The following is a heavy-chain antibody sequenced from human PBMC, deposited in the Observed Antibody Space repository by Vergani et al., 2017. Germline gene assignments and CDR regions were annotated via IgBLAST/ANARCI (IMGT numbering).Heavy chain of an antibody. J-gene: IGHJ4*02. V-gene: IGHV3-21*01. CDR3: AGSVAFGGVIVLAN. D-gene: IGHD3-16*02. CDR2: ISSSSSYI. CDR1: GFTFSSYS. Sequence: EVQLVESGGGLVKPGGSLRLSCAASGFTFSSYSMNWVRQAPGKGLEWVSSISSSSSYIYYADSVKGRFTISRDNAKNSLYLQMNSLRAEDTAVYYCAGSVAFGGVIVLANWGQGTLVTVSS.